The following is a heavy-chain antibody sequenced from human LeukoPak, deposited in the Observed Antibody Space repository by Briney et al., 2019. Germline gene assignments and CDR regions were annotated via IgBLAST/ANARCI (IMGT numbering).Heavy chain of an antibody. CDR2: ISASGGST. Sequence: GGSLRLSCAASGFTFTSYAMSWVRQAPKKGLEWVSVISASGGSTNYADSVKGRFTISRDNSKNSLYLQMNSLRAEDTAVYYCAREGDAFDIWGQGTMVTVSS. V-gene: IGHV3-23*01. CDR3: AREGDAFDI. CDR1: GFTFTSYA. J-gene: IGHJ3*02.